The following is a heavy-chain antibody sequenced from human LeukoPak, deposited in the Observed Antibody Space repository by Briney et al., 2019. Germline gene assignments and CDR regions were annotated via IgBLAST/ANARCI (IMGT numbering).Heavy chain of an antibody. CDR3: AKDMYPSSDSSGYYYPGY. D-gene: IGHD3-22*01. Sequence: PGRSLRLSCAASGFTFDDCAMHWVRQAPGKGLEWVSGISWNSGSIGYADSVKGRFTISRDNAKNSLYLQMNSLRAEDTASYYCAKDMYPSSDSSGYYYPGYWGQGTLVTVSS. J-gene: IGHJ4*02. CDR1: GFTFDDCA. CDR2: ISWNSGSI. V-gene: IGHV3-9*01.